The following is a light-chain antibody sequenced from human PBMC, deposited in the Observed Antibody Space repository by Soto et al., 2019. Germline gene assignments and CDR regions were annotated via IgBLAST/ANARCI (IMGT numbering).Light chain of an antibody. V-gene: IGLV3-21*02. CDR1: NIGDKG. CDR3: QVWDRSSEHYV. Sequence: LTQPPSVSVAPGQTARITCGGNNIGDKGVHWYQQKPGQAPVLVVFDDSDRPSGIPERFSGSNSGDTATLTISGVEAGDEADYFCQVWDRSSEHYVFGTGTKVTVL. J-gene: IGLJ1*01. CDR2: DDS.